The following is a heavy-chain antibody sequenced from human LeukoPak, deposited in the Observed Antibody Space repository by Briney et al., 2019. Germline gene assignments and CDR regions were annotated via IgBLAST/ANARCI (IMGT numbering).Heavy chain of an antibody. CDR3: ARERRYYGSGSYTYYYYYMDV. D-gene: IGHD3-10*01. Sequence: ASVKVSCKASGYIFTSYGISWVRQAPGQGLEWMGWISAYNGNTNYAQKLQGRVTMTTDTSTSTAYMELRSLRSDDTAVYYCARERRYYGSGSYTYYYYYMDVWGKGTTVTVSS. CDR2: ISAYNGNT. CDR1: GYIFTSYG. J-gene: IGHJ6*03. V-gene: IGHV1-18*01.